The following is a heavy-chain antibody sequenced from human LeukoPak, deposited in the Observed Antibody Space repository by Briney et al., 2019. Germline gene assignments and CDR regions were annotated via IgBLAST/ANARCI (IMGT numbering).Heavy chain of an antibody. Sequence: GGSLRLSCAASGFTYDDYVMSWVRQAPGKGLEWVSGVTWNGGSTGYIDSVKGRFTISRDNAKNSLYLQMNSLRAEDTAVYYCARDLATYGSGNYYYYGMDVWGQGTTVTVSS. CDR1: GFTYDDYV. D-gene: IGHD3-10*01. CDR3: ARDLATYGSGNYYYYGMDV. V-gene: IGHV3-20*04. J-gene: IGHJ6*02. CDR2: VTWNGGST.